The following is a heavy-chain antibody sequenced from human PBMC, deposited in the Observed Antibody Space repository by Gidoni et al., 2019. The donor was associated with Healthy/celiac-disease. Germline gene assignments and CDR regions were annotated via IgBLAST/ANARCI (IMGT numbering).Heavy chain of an antibody. D-gene: IGHD6-19*01. V-gene: IGHV4-39*07. J-gene: IGHJ4*02. CDR2: IYYSGST. CDR3: ARDRNGIVVGDY. CDR1: GGSISSSSYY. Sequence: QLQLQESGPGLVKPSETLSLTCTVSGGSISSSSYYWGWIRQPQGKGLEWIGSIYYSGSTYYNPSLKSRVTISVDTSKNQFSLKLSSVTAADTAVYYCARDRNGIVVGDYWGQGTLVTVSS.